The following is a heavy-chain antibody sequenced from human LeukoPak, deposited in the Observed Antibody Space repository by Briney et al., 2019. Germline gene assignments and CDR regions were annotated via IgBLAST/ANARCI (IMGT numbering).Heavy chain of an antibody. V-gene: IGHV1-2*02. Sequence: ASVKVSCKASGYTFTGYYMHWVRQAPGQGLEWMGWINPNSGGTNYAQKFQGRVTMTRDTSIGTAYMELSRLRSDDTAAYYCARETITIFGVVIIAYGMDVWGQGTTVTVSS. J-gene: IGHJ6*02. CDR2: INPNSGGT. D-gene: IGHD3-3*01. CDR1: GYTFTGYY. CDR3: ARETITIFGVVIIAYGMDV.